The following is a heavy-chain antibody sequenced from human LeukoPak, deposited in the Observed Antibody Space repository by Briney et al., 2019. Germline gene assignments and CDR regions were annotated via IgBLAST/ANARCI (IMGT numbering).Heavy chain of an antibody. CDR2: IWYDGSQR. V-gene: IGHV3-33*01. CDR1: GFIFSTYG. Sequence: GGSLRLSCVASGFIFSTYGLHWVRQSPGRGLEWVAVIWYDGSQRYYADSVKGRFTISRDDSQNTICLQMDSLRAEDTAVYYCATSSPRNYFDHWGQGTLVTVSS. CDR3: ATSSPRNYFDH. J-gene: IGHJ4*02. D-gene: IGHD1-14*01.